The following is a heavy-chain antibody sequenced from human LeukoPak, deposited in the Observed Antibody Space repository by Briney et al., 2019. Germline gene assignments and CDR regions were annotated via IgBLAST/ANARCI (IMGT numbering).Heavy chain of an antibody. CDR2: IYDDGTT. CDR1: GGSINGNY. D-gene: IGHD2-21*02. V-gene: IGHV4-59*01. Sequence: SETLSLTCSVSGGSINGNYWTWIRQPPGKGLGWIGYIYDDGTTNYNPSLESRLTMSIDRSASHFSLTLRSVTAADTAVYYCARVFRGAVTANWFDLWGQGTLVSVSS. J-gene: IGHJ5*02. CDR3: ARVFRGAVTANWFDL.